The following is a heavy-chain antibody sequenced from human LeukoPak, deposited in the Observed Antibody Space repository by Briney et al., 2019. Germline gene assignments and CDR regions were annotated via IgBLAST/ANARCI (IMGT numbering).Heavy chain of an antibody. CDR2: IKQDGREK. J-gene: IGHJ4*02. CDR1: GFTFSSYW. CDR3: ARDWGYCSGGNCYSVFDY. V-gene: IGHV3-7*01. D-gene: IGHD2-15*01. Sequence: PGGALRLSCAASGFTFSSYWMNWVRQAPGKGLEWVANIKQDGREKYYVDSVKGRFTISRDNAKNSLYLQMTSLRAEDTAVYYCARDWGYCSGGNCYSVFDYWGQGTLVTVSS.